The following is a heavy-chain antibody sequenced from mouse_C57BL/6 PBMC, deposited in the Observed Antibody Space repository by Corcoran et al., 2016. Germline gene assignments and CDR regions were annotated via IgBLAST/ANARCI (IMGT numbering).Heavy chain of an antibody. D-gene: IGHD2-5*01. V-gene: IGHV14-3*01. Sequence: EVQLQQSVAELVRPGASVKLSCTASGFNIKNTSMHWVKQRPEQGLEWIGRIDPANGNTKYAPKFQGKATITADTASNTAYLQLSSLTSEDTAIYYCSRNYSNLWYFDAWGTGTTVTVSS. J-gene: IGHJ1*03. CDR2: IDPANGNT. CDR1: GFNIKNTS. CDR3: SRNYSNLWYFDA.